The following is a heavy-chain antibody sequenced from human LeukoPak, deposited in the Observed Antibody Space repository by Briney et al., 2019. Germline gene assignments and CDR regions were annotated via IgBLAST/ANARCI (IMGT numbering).Heavy chain of an antibody. CDR3: TTTLHLYYYDSSGYDY. V-gene: IGHV3-15*01. CDR2: IKSKTDGGTT. CDR1: GFTFSNAW. J-gene: IGHJ4*02. Sequence: GGSLRLSCAASGFTFSNAWMSWVRQAPGKGLERVGRIKSKTDGGTTDYAAPVKGRFTISRDDSKNTLYLQMNSLKTEDTAVYYCTTTLHLYYYDSSGYDYWGQGTLVTVSS. D-gene: IGHD3-22*01.